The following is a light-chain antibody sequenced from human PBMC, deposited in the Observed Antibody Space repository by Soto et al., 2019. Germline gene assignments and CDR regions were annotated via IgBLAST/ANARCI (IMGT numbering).Light chain of an antibody. CDR3: HQYCSSPHT. V-gene: IGKV3-20*01. CDR2: GAS. J-gene: IGKJ2*01. Sequence: EIVLTQSPGTLSLSPGESATLSCRASQSVSNNYLAWYQQKPGQAPRLLIYGASSRAAGIPDRFSGSGSGTDFTLTISRLEPEDFAVYYCHQYCSSPHTFGQGTKLEIK. CDR1: QSVSNNY.